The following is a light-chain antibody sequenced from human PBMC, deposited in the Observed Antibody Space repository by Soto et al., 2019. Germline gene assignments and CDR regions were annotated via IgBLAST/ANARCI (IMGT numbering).Light chain of an antibody. Sequence: VLTQSPDTLSLSPGDRATLSCRANQRASRQYLSWYQQRPGQPPRLLIYSVSMRADGIPDRFSGSGSGSEFTLTINRREHEPFAGYYCQDVDSPPWTFGQGTKLE. J-gene: IGKJ1*01. CDR2: SVS. CDR1: QRASRQY. V-gene: IGKV3-20*01. CDR3: QDVDSPPWT.